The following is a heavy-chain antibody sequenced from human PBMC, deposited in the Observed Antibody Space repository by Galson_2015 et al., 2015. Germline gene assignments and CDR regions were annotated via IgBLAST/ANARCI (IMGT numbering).Heavy chain of an antibody. CDR3: ARDGGYQAPRELDV. D-gene: IGHD2-2*01. Sequence: SLRLSCAASGFTFSSYAMHWVRQAPGKGLEWVAVISYDGSNKYYADSVKGRFTISRDNSKNTLYLQMNSLRAEDTAVYYCARDGGYQAPRELDVWGQGTTVTVSS. J-gene: IGHJ6*02. CDR2: ISYDGSNK. CDR1: GFTFSSYA. V-gene: IGHV3-30-3*01.